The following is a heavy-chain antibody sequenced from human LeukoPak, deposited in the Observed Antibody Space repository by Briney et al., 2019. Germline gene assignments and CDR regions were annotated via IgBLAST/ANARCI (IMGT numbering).Heavy chain of an antibody. D-gene: IGHD3-22*01. V-gene: IGHV3-23*01. CDR3: ARDMGIVVVISCFDY. CDR1: GFTFSSYA. Sequence: PGGSLRLSCAASGFTFSSYAMSWVRQAPGKGLEWVSAISGSGGSTYYADSVKGRFTISRDNAKNSLYPQMNSLRAEDTAVYYCARDMGIVVVISCFDYWGQGTLVTVSS. J-gene: IGHJ4*02. CDR2: ISGSGGST.